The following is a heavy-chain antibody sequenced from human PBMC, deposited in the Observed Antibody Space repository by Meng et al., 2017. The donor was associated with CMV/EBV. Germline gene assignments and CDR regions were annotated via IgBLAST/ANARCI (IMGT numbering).Heavy chain of an antibody. D-gene: IGHD2-2*01. V-gene: IGHV4-34*01. CDR1: GGSFSGYY. J-gene: IGHJ3*02. CDR2: INHSGST. CDR3: ARGLKKNRDIVVVPAASRNAFDI. Sequence: SETLSLTCAVYGGSFSGYYWSWIRQPPGKGLEWIGEINHSGSTNYNPSLKSRVTISVDTSKNQSSLKLSSVTAADTAVYYCARGLKKNRDIVVVPAASRNAFDIWGQGTMVTVSS.